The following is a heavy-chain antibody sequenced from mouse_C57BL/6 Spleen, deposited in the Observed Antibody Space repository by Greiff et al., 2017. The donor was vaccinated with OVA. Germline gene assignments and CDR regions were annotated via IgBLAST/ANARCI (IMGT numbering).Heavy chain of an antibody. Sequence: QVHVKQPGAELVKPGASVKVSCKASGYTFTSYWMHWVKQRPGQGLEWIGRIHPSDSDTNYNQKFKGKATLTVDKSSSTAYMQLSSLTSEDSAVYYCAISSPDGYYAMDYWGQGTSVTVSS. CDR3: AISSPDGYYAMDY. D-gene: IGHD2-3*01. J-gene: IGHJ4*01. CDR2: IHPSDSDT. V-gene: IGHV1-74*01. CDR1: GYTFTSYW.